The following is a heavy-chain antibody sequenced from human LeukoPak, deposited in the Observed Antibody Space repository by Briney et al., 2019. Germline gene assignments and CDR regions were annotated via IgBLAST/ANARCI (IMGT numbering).Heavy chain of an antibody. D-gene: IGHD3-10*01. CDR3: ARVGGGYYGALDY. V-gene: IGHV1-18*01. Sequence: GASVKVSCKASGYTFTSYDISWVRPAPGQGLEWMGWISTHNGDTKSAQKIQGRVSMTTDRSTSTAYMELRSLRSEDTAAYYCARVGGGYYGALDYWGQGTLVTVSS. CDR1: GYTFTSYD. CDR2: ISTHNGDT. J-gene: IGHJ4*02.